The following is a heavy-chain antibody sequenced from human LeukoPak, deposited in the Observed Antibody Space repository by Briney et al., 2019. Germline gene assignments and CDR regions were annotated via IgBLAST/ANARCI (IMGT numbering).Heavy chain of an antibody. D-gene: IGHD7-27*01. CDR1: GFTFSTYG. Sequence: GRSLRLSCEDSGFTFSTYGMHWVRQAPGKGLEWVAVISHDGSEKYYAGSVQGRFSISRDNSKNTVFLQMNSLRAADTAVYYCARGGDPYLDYWGQETLVTVSS. CDR3: ARGGDPYLDY. CDR2: ISHDGSEK. V-gene: IGHV3-30*03. J-gene: IGHJ4*02.